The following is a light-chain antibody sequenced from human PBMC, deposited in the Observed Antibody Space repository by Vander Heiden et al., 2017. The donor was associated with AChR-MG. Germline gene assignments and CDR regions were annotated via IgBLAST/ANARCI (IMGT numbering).Light chain of an antibody. V-gene: IGKV3-20*01. CDR1: QTFTTNY. Sequence: EIVLAQSPGTLSVSPGEGGTLSCRASQTFTTNYVAWYQQKPGQAPRLVISGASTRAPGIPDRFSGSGSGTDFTLTITRLEPEDVAVYYCQQYTTFPWTFGHGTRVEIK. CDR2: GAS. J-gene: IGKJ1*01. CDR3: QQYTTFPWT.